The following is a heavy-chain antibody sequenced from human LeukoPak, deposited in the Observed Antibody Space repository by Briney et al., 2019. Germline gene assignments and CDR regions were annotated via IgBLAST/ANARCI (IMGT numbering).Heavy chain of an antibody. CDR3: ARGPGKQQLLSY. J-gene: IGHJ4*02. CDR2: IYYSGST. V-gene: IGHV4-59*01. Sequence: SETLSLTCTVSGGSISSYYWSWIRQPPGKGLEWIGYIYYSGSTNYNPSLKSRVTISVDTSKNQFSLKLSSVTAADTAVYYCARGPGKQQLLSYWGQGTLVTVSS. CDR1: GGSISSYY. D-gene: IGHD6-13*01.